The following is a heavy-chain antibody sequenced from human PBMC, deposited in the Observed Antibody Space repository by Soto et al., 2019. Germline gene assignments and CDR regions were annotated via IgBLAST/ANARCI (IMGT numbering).Heavy chain of an antibody. D-gene: IGHD6-6*01. CDR3: ASGRLVSRYYGLDV. Sequence: PSATLSLTCSVSGASIRSYYWHWIRHPAGKGLEWIGRIFSSGSTNYNPSLKGRITMSVDTSTNQVSLRLTSVTAADTAVYYCASGRLVSRYYGLDVWGQGTTVSVS. CDR1: GASIRSYY. V-gene: IGHV4-4*07. J-gene: IGHJ6*02. CDR2: IFSSGST.